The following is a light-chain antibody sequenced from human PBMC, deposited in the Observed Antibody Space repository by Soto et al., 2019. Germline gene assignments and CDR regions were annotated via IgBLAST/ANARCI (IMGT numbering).Light chain of an antibody. CDR1: SSDIGDFNY. J-gene: IGLJ2*01. V-gene: IGLV2-8*01. Sequence: QSVLTQPPSASGSPGQSVTISCTGTSSDIGDFNYVSWYQQHPGQVPKLIIYEVTERPSGVPDRFSGSKSGNTASLTVSGLQAEDGADYYCSSRIGSTPVVFGGGTKLTVL. CDR3: SSRIGSTPVV. CDR2: EVT.